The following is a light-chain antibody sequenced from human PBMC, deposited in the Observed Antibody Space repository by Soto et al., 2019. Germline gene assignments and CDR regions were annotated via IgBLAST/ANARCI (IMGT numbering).Light chain of an antibody. Sequence: QSVLTQPRSVSGSPGQSVTISCTGSSSDVGGYDFVSWYQQHPGKGPKPLIYDVTKRPSGVPDRFSGSKSGNTASLTISGLQAEDEADSYCCSYAGRYTYVFGTGTKVT. CDR2: DVT. V-gene: IGLV2-11*01. J-gene: IGLJ1*01. CDR1: SSDVGGYDF. CDR3: CSYAGRYTYV.